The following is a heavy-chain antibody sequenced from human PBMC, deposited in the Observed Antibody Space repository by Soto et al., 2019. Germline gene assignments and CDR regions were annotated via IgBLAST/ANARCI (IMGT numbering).Heavy chain of an antibody. CDR3: VRGGYYFND. Sequence: EVPLVDSGGDLVQPGESLRLSCAASGFPFSSYWMSWVRQAPGKGREWVANIKPDGSEKYYVDSVKGRFTISRDNAKTSLYLQMNSLRAEDTALYYCVRGGYYFNDWGQGTLVTVSS. J-gene: IGHJ4*02. D-gene: IGHD3-22*01. CDR2: IKPDGSEK. CDR1: GFPFSSYW. V-gene: IGHV3-7*01.